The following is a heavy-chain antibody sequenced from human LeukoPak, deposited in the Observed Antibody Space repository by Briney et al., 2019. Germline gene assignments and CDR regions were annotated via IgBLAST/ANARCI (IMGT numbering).Heavy chain of an antibody. D-gene: IGHD3-22*01. Sequence: GGSLRLSCAASGFTFSSYGMHWVRQAPGKGLEWVAVISYDGSNKYYADSVQGRFTISRGNSKNTLYLQMNSLRVEDTGVYYCAREDVRNSAYYDNWFGPWGQGTLVTVSS. CDR3: AREDVRNSAYYDNWFGP. CDR1: GFTFSSYG. J-gene: IGHJ5*02. V-gene: IGHV3-30*03. CDR2: ISYDGSNK.